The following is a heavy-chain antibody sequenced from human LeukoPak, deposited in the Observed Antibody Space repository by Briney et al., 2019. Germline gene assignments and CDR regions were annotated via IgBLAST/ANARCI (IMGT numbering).Heavy chain of an antibody. J-gene: IGHJ3*02. V-gene: IGHV1-18*01. CDR2: ISAYNGNT. CDR3: ARDSRVGATPDAFDI. CDR1: GYTFTSYG. D-gene: IGHD1-26*01. Sequence: ASVKVSCKASGYTFTSYGISWARQAPGQGLEWMGWISAYNGNTNYAQKLQGRVTMTTDTSTSTAYMELRSLRSDDTAVYYCARDSRVGATPDAFDIWGQGTMVTVSS.